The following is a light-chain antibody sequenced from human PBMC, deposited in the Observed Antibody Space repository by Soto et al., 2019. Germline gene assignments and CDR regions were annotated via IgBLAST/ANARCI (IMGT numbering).Light chain of an antibody. CDR2: GAS. V-gene: IGKV3-15*01. J-gene: IGKJ1*01. CDR3: QHYNNWPRT. Sequence: EIVMTQSPATLSVSPGERATLSCRASQSVSSNLAWYQQKPGQAPRLLIYGASTRTTGIPARFSGSRSGTELTLTISSLQSEDFAVYYCQHYNNWPRTFGQGTKVEIK. CDR1: QSVSSN.